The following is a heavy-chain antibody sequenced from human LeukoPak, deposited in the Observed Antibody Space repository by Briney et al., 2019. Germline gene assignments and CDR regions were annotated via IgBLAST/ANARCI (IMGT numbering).Heavy chain of an antibody. Sequence: GESLKISCKGSGYSFSSYWIGWVRPMPGKGLEWMGIIYPGDSDTKCSPSFQGQVTISADKSISTAYLQWSSLKASDTAMYYCARPAYCGGDCYIVDYWGQGTLVTVSS. D-gene: IGHD2-21*02. CDR1: GYSFSSYW. CDR2: IYPGDSDT. J-gene: IGHJ4*02. CDR3: ARPAYCGGDCYIVDY. V-gene: IGHV5-51*01.